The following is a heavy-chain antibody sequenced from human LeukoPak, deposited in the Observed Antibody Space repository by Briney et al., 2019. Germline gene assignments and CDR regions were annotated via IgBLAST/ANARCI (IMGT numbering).Heavy chain of an antibody. CDR2: IYSGGST. CDR3: ARQMATKRDAFDI. V-gene: IGHV3-53*01. J-gene: IGHJ3*02. D-gene: IGHD5-24*01. Sequence: QAGGPLRLSCAASGFTVSSNYMSWVRQAPGKGLEWVSVIYSGGSTYYADSVKGRFTISRDNSKNTLYLQMNSLRAEDTAVYYCARQMATKRDAFDIWGQGTMVTVSS. CDR1: GFTVSSNY.